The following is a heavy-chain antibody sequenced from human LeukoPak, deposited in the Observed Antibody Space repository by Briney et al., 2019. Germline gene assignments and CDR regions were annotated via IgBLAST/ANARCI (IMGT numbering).Heavy chain of an antibody. CDR2: ISESGDYT. Sequence: PGGSLTLSCAGPGSTFSSYAMSWVRKAPGQGLGWGSVISESGDYTSYADSVRGRFTISRDNSRNTLYLQMISLRPEDTAVYYCAKDTSIGKYCTNGVCSPFDYWGQGTLVTVSS. CDR1: GSTFSSYA. CDR3: AKDTSIGKYCTNGVCSPFDY. V-gene: IGHV3-23*01. D-gene: IGHD2-8*01. J-gene: IGHJ4*02.